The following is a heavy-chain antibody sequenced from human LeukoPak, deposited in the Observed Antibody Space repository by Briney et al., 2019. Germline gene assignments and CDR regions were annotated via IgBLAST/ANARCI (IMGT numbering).Heavy chain of an antibody. CDR2: IKQDGSEK. J-gene: IGHJ4*02. CDR3: ARESFAARWD. D-gene: IGHD6-6*01. CDR1: GFTFSRYW. Sequence: GGSLRLSCAASGFTFSRYWMSWVRQAPGKRLEWVANIKQDGSEKDYVDSVKGRFTISRDNAKNSLYLQMNSLTAEDTAVYYCARESFAARWDWGQGTLVTVSS. V-gene: IGHV3-7*01.